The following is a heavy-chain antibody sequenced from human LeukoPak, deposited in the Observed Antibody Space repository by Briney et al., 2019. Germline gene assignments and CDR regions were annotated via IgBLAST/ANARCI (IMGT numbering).Heavy chain of an antibody. D-gene: IGHD2-2*03. Sequence: SETLSLTCTVSGGSISSYYWSWIRQPAGKGLEWIGRIYTSGSTNYHPSLKSRVTMSVDTSKNQFSLKLSSVTAADTAVYYCARDGYCSSTSCYGDGWFDPWGQGTLVTVSS. J-gene: IGHJ5*02. CDR2: IYTSGST. CDR3: ARDGYCSSTSCYGDGWFDP. CDR1: GGSISSYY. V-gene: IGHV4-4*07.